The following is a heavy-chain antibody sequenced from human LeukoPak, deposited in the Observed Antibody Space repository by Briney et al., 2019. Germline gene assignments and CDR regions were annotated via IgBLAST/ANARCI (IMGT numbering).Heavy chain of an antibody. CDR2: IKYDGSEK. J-gene: IGHJ4*02. V-gene: IGHV3-7*01. CDR1: GFTLSSYW. Sequence: GGSLRLSCAASGFTLSSYWMSWVRQAPGKGLEWVANIKYDGSEKDYVDSVKGRFTISRDNAKNSLYLQMNSLRAEETAVYYCARDIAPAGLFFDYWGQGTLVTVSS. D-gene: IGHD6-13*01. CDR3: ARDIAPAGLFFDY.